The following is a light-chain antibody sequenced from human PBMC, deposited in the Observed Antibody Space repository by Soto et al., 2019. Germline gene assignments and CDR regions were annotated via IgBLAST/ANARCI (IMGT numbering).Light chain of an antibody. CDR3: QQYGSSPPIP. CDR2: DSS. CDR1: QSLSSNF. V-gene: IGKV3-20*01. Sequence: IVWTQSPATLSLSTGERATLSCRASQSLSSNFLAWYRQKPGQAPRLLIYDSSTRATGFPDRFSGSGSGTDFTLTISRLEPEDFAVYYCQQYGSSPPIPLGQGTRLEI. J-gene: IGKJ5*01.